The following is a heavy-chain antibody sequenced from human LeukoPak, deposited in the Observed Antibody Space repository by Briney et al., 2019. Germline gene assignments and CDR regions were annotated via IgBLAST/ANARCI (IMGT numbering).Heavy chain of an antibody. CDR3: AKSSTSYYDTSGQIDI. CDR1: GFTFSSYG. D-gene: IGHD3-22*01. V-gene: IGHV3-30*02. Sequence: QSGGSLRLSCAASGFTFSSYGMHWVRQAPGMGLKWVTSISYDGSTKYYADSVKGRFTISRDNSKSTLYLQMNSLRPEDTAVYYCAKSSTSYYDTSGQIDIWGQGTMVTVSS. J-gene: IGHJ3*01. CDR2: ISYDGSTK.